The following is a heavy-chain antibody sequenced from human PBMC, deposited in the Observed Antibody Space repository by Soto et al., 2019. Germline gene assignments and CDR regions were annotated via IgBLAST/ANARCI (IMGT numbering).Heavy chain of an antibody. CDR3: ARANSYYYDSSGYHDP. CDR2: IYYSGST. J-gene: IGHJ5*02. V-gene: IGHV4-30-4*01. CDR1: GGSISSGDYY. Sequence: PSETLSLTCTVSGGSISSGDYYWSWIRQPPGKGLEWIGYIYYSGSTYYNPSLKSRVTISVDTSKNQFSLKLSSVTAADTAVYYCARANSYYYDSSGYHDPWGQGTLVTVSS. D-gene: IGHD3-22*01.